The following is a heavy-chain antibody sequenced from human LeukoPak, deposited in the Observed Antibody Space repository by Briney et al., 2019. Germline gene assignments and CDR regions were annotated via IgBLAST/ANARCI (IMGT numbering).Heavy chain of an antibody. CDR1: GGSISSYY. Sequence: SETLSLTCAVSGGSISSYYWTWIRQPPGKGLEWIGYIYNSGSTNYNPSLRSRVTISVDASKNQFSLKLTSVTAADTALYYCARHPNYDILTGHHRNINWFDPWGQGTLVTVSS. CDR3: ARHPNYDILTGHHRNINWFDP. V-gene: IGHV4-59*08. D-gene: IGHD3-9*01. CDR2: IYNSGST. J-gene: IGHJ5*02.